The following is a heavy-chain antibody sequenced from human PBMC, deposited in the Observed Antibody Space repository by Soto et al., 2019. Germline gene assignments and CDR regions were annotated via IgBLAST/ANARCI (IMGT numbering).Heavy chain of an antibody. D-gene: IGHD6-19*01. J-gene: IGHJ4*02. Sequence: GASVKVSCKASGGTFSSYAISWVRQAPGQGLEWMGGIIPIFGTANYAQKFQGRVTITADKSTSTAYMELSSLRSEDTAVYYCASTNQPIAVAGPQYFDYWGQGTLVTVSS. CDR2: IIPIFGTA. CDR1: GGTFSSYA. CDR3: ASTNQPIAVAGPQYFDY. V-gene: IGHV1-69*06.